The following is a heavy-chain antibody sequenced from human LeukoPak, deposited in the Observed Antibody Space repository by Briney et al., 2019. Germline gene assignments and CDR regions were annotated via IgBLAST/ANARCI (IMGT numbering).Heavy chain of an antibody. J-gene: IGHJ6*03. CDR3: ARRGIMITFGSRYYYMDV. V-gene: IGHV4-34*01. D-gene: IGHD3-16*01. Sequence: PSETLSLTCAVYGGSFSGYYWSWIRQPPGKGLEWIGEINHSGSTNYNPSLKSRVTISVDTSKNQFSLKLSSVTAADTAVYYCARRGIMITFGSRYYYMDVWGKGTTVTISS. CDR1: GGSFSGYY. CDR2: INHSGST.